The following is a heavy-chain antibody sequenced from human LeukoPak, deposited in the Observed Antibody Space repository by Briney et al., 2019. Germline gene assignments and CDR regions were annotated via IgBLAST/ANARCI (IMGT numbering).Heavy chain of an antibody. CDR2: ISNDNNYI. CDR1: GFNFNSCS. D-gene: IGHD1-26*01. Sequence: GGSLRLSCAASGFNFNSCSMNWVRQAPGKGLEWVSSISNDNNYIYYTDSVKGRFTISRDYAKSSLYLQMTSLRAEDTAVYYCAKGGSHFQDWGQGTLVTVSS. CDR3: AKGGSHFQD. J-gene: IGHJ1*01. V-gene: IGHV3-21*06.